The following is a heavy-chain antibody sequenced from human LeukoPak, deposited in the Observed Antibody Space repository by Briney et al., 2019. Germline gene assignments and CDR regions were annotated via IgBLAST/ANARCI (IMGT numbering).Heavy chain of an antibody. V-gene: IGHV3-53*04. D-gene: IGHD2/OR15-2a*01. CDR1: GVTVSRDY. Sequence: GGSLRLSCAASGVTVSRDYMSWVRQAPGKGLEWVSVIYSDGKTYYADSVKGRFTISRHNSKNTLFLQMDSLRTEDTAIYYCADRMTFGGQGTLVTVSS. CDR3: ADRMTF. J-gene: IGHJ4*02. CDR2: IYSDGKT.